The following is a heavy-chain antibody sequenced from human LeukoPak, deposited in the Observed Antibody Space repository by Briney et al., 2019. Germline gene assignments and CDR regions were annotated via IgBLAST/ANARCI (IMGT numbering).Heavy chain of an antibody. J-gene: IGHJ4*02. CDR3: ARRTVTNGWFRIDY. CDR2: IYYSGST. Sequence: SETLSLTCTVSGGSISSYYWSWIRQPPWKGLEWIGYIYYSGSTNYNPSLKSRVTISVDTSKNQFSLKLSSVTAADTALYYCARRTVTNGWFRIDYWGQGSLVIVSS. D-gene: IGHD6-19*01. CDR1: GGSISSYY. V-gene: IGHV4-59*08.